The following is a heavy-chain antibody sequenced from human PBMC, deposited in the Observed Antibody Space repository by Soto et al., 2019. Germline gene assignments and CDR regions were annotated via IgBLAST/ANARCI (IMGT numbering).Heavy chain of an antibody. CDR1: GGTFSSYA. CDR2: IIPIFGTA. D-gene: IGHD2-2*01. Sequence: ASVKVSCKASGGTFSSYAISWVRQAPGQGLEWMGGIIPIFGTANYAQKFQGRVTITADESTSTAYMELSSLRSEDTAVYYCTTDSYSSITIVRFDYWGHGTLVTVSS. J-gene: IGHJ4*01. CDR3: TTDSYSSITIVRFDY. V-gene: IGHV1-69*13.